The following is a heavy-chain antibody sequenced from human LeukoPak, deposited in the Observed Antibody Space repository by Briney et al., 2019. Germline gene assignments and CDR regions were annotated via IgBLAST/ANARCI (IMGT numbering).Heavy chain of an antibody. J-gene: IGHJ6*03. D-gene: IGHD3-3*01. Sequence: GGSLRLSCAASGFTFSTYSMNWVRQAPGKGLEWVSCISSSSSHIYYADSVKGRFTISRDNAKNSLYLQMNSLRAEDTAVYYCARGGFWSGLYYMDVWGKGTTVTVSS. V-gene: IGHV3-21*01. CDR1: GFTFSTYS. CDR3: ARGGFWSGLYYMDV. CDR2: ISSSSSHI.